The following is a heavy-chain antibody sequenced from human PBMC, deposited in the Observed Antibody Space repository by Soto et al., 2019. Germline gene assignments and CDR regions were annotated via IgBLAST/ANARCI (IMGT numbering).Heavy chain of an antibody. CDR2: IYYSGST. CDR3: ARALPYYYDSSGYYNWFDP. V-gene: IGHV4-59*01. J-gene: IGHJ5*02. Sequence: PSETLSLTCTVSGGSISSYYWSWIRQPPGKGLEWIGYIYYSGSTNYNPSLKSRVTISVDTSKNQFSLKLSAVTAAGTAVYYCARALPYYYDSSGYYNWFDPWGQGTLVSVSS. D-gene: IGHD3-22*01. CDR1: GGSISSYY.